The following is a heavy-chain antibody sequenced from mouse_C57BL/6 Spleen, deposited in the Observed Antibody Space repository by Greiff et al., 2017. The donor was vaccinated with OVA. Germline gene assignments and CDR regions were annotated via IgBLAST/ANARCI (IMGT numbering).Heavy chain of an antibody. CDR2: IHPNSGST. D-gene: IGHD2-12*01. J-gene: IGHJ4*01. CDR1: GYTFTSYW. CDR3: ASYSNDEGGAMDY. Sequence: VQLQQPGAELVKPGASVKLSCKASGYTFTSYWMHWVKQRPGQGLEWIGMIHPNSGSTNYNEKFKSKATLTVDKSSSTAYMQLSSLTSEDSAVYDCASYSNDEGGAMDYWGQGASVTVSS. V-gene: IGHV1-64*01.